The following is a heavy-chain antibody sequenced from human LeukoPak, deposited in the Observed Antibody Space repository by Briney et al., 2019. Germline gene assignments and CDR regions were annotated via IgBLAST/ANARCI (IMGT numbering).Heavy chain of an antibody. D-gene: IGHD1-26*01. V-gene: IGHV3-30*02. CDR3: ARDSGSYYVDY. Sequence: GGSLRLSCAASGFTFSSYGMHWVRQAPGKGLEWVAFIRYDGSNKYYADSVKGRFTISRDNAKNSLYLQMNSLRAEDTAVYYCARDSGSYYVDYWGQGTLVTVSS. CDR1: GFTFSSYG. CDR2: IRYDGSNK. J-gene: IGHJ4*02.